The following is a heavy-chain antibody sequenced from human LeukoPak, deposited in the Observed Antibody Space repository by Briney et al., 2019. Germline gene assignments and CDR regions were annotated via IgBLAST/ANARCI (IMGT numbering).Heavy chain of an antibody. V-gene: IGHV3-23*01. CDR1: GFTFSSYA. CDR2: ISGSGGST. J-gene: IGHJ3*02. CDR3: AKVQYSSGWYSAFDI. Sequence: GGSLRLSCAASGFTFSSYATSWVRQAPGKGLEWVSAISGSGGSTYYADSVKGRYTISRDNSKNTLYLQMNSLRAEDTAVYYCAKVQYSSGWYSAFDIWGQGTMVTVSS. D-gene: IGHD6-19*01.